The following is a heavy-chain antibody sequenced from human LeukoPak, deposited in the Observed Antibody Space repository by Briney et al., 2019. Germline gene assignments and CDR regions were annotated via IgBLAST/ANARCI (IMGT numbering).Heavy chain of an antibody. CDR3: ARDRSGSYPYYFDY. D-gene: IGHD1-26*01. CDR2: ISSRSAYI. CDR1: GXTFSDYS. J-gene: IGHJ4*02. V-gene: IGHV3-21*01. Sequence: PGGSLRLSCAASGXTFSDYSMNWVRQAPGKGLEWVSSISSRSAYIHYTDSVKGRFNISRDNAENSLYLQMNNLRADDTAVYYCARDRSGSYPYYFDYWGQGTLVTVSS.